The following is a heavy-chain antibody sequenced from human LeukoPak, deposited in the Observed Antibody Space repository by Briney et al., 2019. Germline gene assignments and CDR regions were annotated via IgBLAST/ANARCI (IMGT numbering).Heavy chain of an antibody. J-gene: IGHJ4*02. CDR2: IYYSGST. D-gene: IGHD6-19*01. CDR1: GGSISSSSYY. V-gene: IGHV4-39*07. Sequence: SETLSLTCTVSGGSISSSSYYWGWIRQPPGKGLEWIGSIYYSGSTCYNPSLKSRVTISVDTSKNQFSLKLSSVTAADTAVYYCARDSSGWNDYWGQGTLVTVSS. CDR3: ARDSSGWNDY.